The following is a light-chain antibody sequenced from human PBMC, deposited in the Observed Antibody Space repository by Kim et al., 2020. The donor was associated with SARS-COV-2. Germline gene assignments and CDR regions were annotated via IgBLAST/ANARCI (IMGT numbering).Light chain of an antibody. CDR2: GKN. Sequence: SSELTQDPAVSVALGQTVRITCQGDSLRSYYASWYQQKPGQAPVLFIFGKNNRPSGIPDRFSGSSSGNTASLPITGAQAEDEAAYYFTSRASSGNHLVFG. CDR3: TSRASSGNHLV. V-gene: IGLV3-19*01. CDR1: SLRSYY. J-gene: IGLJ2*01.